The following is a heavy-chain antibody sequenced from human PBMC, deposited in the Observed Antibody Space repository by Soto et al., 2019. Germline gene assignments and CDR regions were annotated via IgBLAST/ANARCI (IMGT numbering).Heavy chain of an antibody. V-gene: IGHV3-11*01. J-gene: IGHJ6*03. D-gene: IGHD3-10*01. CDR1: GFTFSDYY. CDR2: ISSSGSTI. CDR3: ARLLLNQRFSGPYYMDV. Sequence: GGSLRLSCAAPGFTFSDYYMSWIRQAPGKGLEWVSYISSSGSTIYYADSVKGRFTISRDNAKNSLYLQMNSLRAEDTAVYYCARLLLNQRFSGPYYMDVWGKGTTVTVSS.